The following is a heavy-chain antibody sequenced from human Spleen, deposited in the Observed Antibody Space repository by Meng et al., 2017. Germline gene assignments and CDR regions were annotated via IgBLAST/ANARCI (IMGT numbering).Heavy chain of an antibody. Sequence: LVQSGAGVKNPGASVRVSCDASAYTLSSDGFSWVRQAPGQGLEWLGWINTYNGKTDYAHKFQDRVTLTADTSTSTAYMELMNLRSDDTAIYYCARATTEQEIHFDYWGRGTLVTVSS. CDR2: INTYNGKT. D-gene: IGHD1-1*01. CDR3: ARATTEQEIHFDY. V-gene: IGHV1-18*01. CDR1: AYTLSSDG. J-gene: IGHJ4*02.